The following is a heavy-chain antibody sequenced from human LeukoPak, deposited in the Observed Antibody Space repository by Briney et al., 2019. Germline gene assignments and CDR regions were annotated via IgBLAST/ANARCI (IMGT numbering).Heavy chain of an antibody. V-gene: IGHV4-59*08. CDR3: ASHRVGGSNAFDP. D-gene: IGHD2-15*01. Sequence: SETLSLTCTVSGGSISSYYWSWIRQPPGKGLEWIGYIYYSGSTNYNPSLKSRVTISVDTSKNQFSLKLSSVTAADTAVYYCASHRVGGSNAFDPWGQGTLVTVSS. J-gene: IGHJ5*02. CDR2: IYYSGST. CDR1: GGSISSYY.